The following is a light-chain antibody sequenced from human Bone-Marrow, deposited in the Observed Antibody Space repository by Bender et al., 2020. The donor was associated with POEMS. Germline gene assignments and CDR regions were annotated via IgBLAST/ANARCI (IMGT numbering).Light chain of an antibody. CDR3: QVWDDNSDHLYV. Sequence: SYVLTQPPSMSVAPGETARITCGGDNIGIKNVHWYQQKPGQAPMLVVYADSDRPSGIPERFSGSNAGNTATLTISRVEAGDEADYYCQVWDDNSDHLYVFGGGTKVTVL. V-gene: IGLV3-21*02. J-gene: IGLJ1*01. CDR1: NIGIKN. CDR2: ADS.